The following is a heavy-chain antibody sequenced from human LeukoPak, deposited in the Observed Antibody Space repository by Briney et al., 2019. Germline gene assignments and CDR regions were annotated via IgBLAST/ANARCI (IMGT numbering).Heavy chain of an antibody. V-gene: IGHV4-59*12. CDR2: DYYSGSS. CDR3: ASPPPHP. Sequence: SETLSLTCTVSGGSITDYYWGWIRQPPGKGLEWIGYDYYSGSSNYNPSLKTRVTISVDTSKNQFSLKLSSVTAADTAVYYCASPPPHPWGQGTLVTVS. CDR1: GGSITDYY. J-gene: IGHJ5*02.